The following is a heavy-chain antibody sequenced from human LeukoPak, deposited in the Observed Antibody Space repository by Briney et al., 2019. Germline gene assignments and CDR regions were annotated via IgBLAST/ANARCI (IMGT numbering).Heavy chain of an antibody. CDR1: GFTFSNYA. V-gene: IGHV3-23*01. CDR3: AKDYGDYAYYFHY. Sequence: GGSLRLSCAASGFTFSNYAMNWIRQAPGKGLEWVSVISGSGYSTYYADSVKGRFTISRDNSKNTLYLQTNSLRAEDTAVYYCAKDYGDYAYYFHYWGQGTLVTVSS. J-gene: IGHJ4*02. D-gene: IGHD4-17*01. CDR2: ISGSGYST.